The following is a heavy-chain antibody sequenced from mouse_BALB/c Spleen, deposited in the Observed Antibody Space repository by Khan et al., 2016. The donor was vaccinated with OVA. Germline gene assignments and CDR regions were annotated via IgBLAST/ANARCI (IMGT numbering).Heavy chain of an antibody. V-gene: IGHV1-69*02. J-gene: IGHJ3*01. CDR2: IDPSDSYT. D-gene: IGHD1-1*01. Sequence: QVQLQQPGAELVKPGASVKLYCKASGYTFTTYWMHWVKQRPGQGLEWIGEIDPSDSYTNYNKKFKGKAKLTEDKSSSTAYMQLSILTSEDPAVYYCSRSYYYGSSTWFAYWGQGTLVTVSA. CDR3: SRSYYYGSSTWFAY. CDR1: GYTFTTYW.